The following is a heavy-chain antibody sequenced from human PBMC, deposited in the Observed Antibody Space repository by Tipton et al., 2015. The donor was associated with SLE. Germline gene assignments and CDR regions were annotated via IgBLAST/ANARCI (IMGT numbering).Heavy chain of an antibody. Sequence: TLSLTCSVSGVSISSYDWTWIRQPPGKGLEWIGRISTSGSSTYNPSLKSRGTISVDTSKNQLSLELSSVTAADTAVYYCARPTKGYSTFYAFDIWGQGTMVTVSS. J-gene: IGHJ3*02. D-gene: IGHD4-11*01. CDR2: ISTSGSS. CDR1: GVSISSYD. CDR3: ARPTKGYSTFYAFDI. V-gene: IGHV4-4*07.